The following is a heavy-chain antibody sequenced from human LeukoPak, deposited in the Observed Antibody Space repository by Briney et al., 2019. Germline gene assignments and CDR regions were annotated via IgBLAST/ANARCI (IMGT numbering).Heavy chain of an antibody. Sequence: AGGSLSLSYAAAGFIFSCSAMRWGQQASGEGVERVGRIRSKANSYATAYAALVKGRFTISRDDSKNTAYLQMNSLKTEDTAVYYCTRPIQNFDYWGQGTLVTVSS. CDR3: TRPIQNFDY. V-gene: IGHV3-73*01. J-gene: IGHJ4*02. CDR2: IRSKANSYAT. CDR1: GFIFSCSA.